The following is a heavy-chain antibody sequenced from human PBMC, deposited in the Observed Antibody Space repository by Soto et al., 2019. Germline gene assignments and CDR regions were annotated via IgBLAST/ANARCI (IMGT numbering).Heavy chain of an antibody. D-gene: IGHD5-18*01. V-gene: IGHV3-13*04. CDR3: ARGGYSYGYEYYYYGMDV. CDR1: GFTFSSYD. Sequence: GGSLRLSCSASGFTFSSYDMHWVRQGPGKGLEWVSAIGTAGDTNYAGSVKGRFTISRENAKNSLYLQMNSLRAGDTAIYYCARGGYSYGYEYYYYGMDVWGQGTTVTAP. CDR2: IGTAGDT. J-gene: IGHJ6*02.